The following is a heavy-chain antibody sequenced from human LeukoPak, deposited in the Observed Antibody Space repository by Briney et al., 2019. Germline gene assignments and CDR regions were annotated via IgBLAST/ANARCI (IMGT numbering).Heavy chain of an antibody. CDR3: ARGVSGQGGGTDY. CDR2: IWYDGSNK. V-gene: IGHV3-33*01. CDR1: GFTFSSYG. D-gene: IGHD2-15*01. Sequence: GRSLRLSCAASGFTFSSYGMHWVRQAPGKGLEWVAVIWYDGSNKYYADSVKGRFTISRDNSKNTLYLQMNSLRAEDTAVYYCARGVSGQGGGTDYWGQGTLVTVSS. J-gene: IGHJ4*02.